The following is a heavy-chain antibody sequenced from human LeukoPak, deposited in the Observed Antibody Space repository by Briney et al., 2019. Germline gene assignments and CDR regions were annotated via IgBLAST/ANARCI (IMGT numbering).Heavy chain of an antibody. Sequence: PSETLSLTCAVYGGSFSGYYWSWTRQPPGKGLEWIGEINHSGSTNYNPSLKSRVTISVDTSKNQFSLKLSSVTAADTAVYYCARPNLYGDYGNHYYFDYWGQGTLVTVSS. CDR3: ARPNLYGDYGNHYYFDY. CDR2: INHSGST. D-gene: IGHD4-17*01. J-gene: IGHJ4*02. V-gene: IGHV4-34*01. CDR1: GGSFSGYY.